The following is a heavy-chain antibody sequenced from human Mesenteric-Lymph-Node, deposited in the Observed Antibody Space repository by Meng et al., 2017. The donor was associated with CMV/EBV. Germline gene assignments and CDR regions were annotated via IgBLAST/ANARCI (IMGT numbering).Heavy chain of an antibody. Sequence: QGHLKQWGAGLLKPSETLSLTCAVYGGSFSGYYWSWIRQPPGKGLEWIGEINHSGSTNYNPSLKSRVTISVDTSKNQFSLKLSSVTAADTAVYYCARHQRWLKSEGGFNYWGQGTLVTVSS. CDR1: GGSFSGYY. CDR2: INHSGST. D-gene: IGHD4-23*01. V-gene: IGHV4-34*01. CDR3: ARHQRWLKSEGGFNY. J-gene: IGHJ4*02.